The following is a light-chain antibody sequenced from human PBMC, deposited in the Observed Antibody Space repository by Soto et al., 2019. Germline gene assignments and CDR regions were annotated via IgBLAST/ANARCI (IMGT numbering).Light chain of an antibody. CDR3: QQSNSFPLT. CDR1: QGISNW. CDR2: TAS. J-gene: IGKJ1*01. Sequence: DIHINKATSSFSASVGDRVTIACRASQGISNWLAWFQQKPGKAPKLLIYTASRLQSGVPSRFSGSGSGTDFTLTISSLQPEDFATYYCQQSNSFPLTFGQGTKVDIK. V-gene: IGKV1-12*01.